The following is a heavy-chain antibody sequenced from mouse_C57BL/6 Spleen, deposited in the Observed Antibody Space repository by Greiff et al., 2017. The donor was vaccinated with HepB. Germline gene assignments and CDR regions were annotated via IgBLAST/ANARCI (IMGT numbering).Heavy chain of an antibody. CDR3: ARFSSGYGFLAY. CDR1: GYTFTSYW. V-gene: IGHV1-53*01. J-gene: IGHJ3*01. D-gene: IGHD3-2*02. Sequence: VQLQQPGTELVKPGASVKLSCKASGYTFTSYWMHWVKQRPGQGLEWIGNINPSNGGTNYNEKFKSKATLTVDKTSSTAYMQLSSLTSEDSAVYYCARFSSGYGFLAYWGQGTLVTVSA. CDR2: INPSNGGT.